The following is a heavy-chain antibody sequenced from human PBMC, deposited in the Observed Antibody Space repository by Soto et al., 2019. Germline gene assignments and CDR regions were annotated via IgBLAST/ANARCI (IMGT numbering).Heavy chain of an antibody. V-gene: IGHV1-69*05. D-gene: IGHD6-6*01. Sequence: SVKVSCKASGGTFSSYAISWVRQAPGQGLEWMGGMNPIFGTANYAQKFQGRVTMTTNTSTSTAYMELSSLRSEDTAVYYCARGRYSSSSYNYWGQGTLVTVSS. CDR2: MNPIFGTA. CDR1: GGTFSSYA. J-gene: IGHJ4*02. CDR3: ARGRYSSSSYNY.